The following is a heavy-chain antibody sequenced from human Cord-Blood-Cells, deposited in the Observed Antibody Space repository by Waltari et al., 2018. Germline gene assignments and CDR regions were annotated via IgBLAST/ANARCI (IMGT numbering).Heavy chain of an antibody. J-gene: IGHJ6*03. CDR1: GGSISSYS. CDR3: ARVSQKGYCSSTSCYGYYYYYMDV. CDR2: IYTSGST. Sequence: QVQLQESGPGLVKPSETLSLTCTVSGGSISSYSWSWIRQPAGKGPEWIGRIYTSGSTNYNPSLKSRVTMSVDTSKNQFSLKLSSVTAADTAVYYCARVSQKGYCSSTSCYGYYYYYMDVWGKGTTVTVSS. D-gene: IGHD2-2*01. V-gene: IGHV4-4*07.